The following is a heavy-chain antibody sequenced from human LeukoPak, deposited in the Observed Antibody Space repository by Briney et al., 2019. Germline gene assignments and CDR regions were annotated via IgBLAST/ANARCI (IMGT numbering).Heavy chain of an antibody. CDR2: ISDGGSTI. CDR1: GFTLNNYA. D-gene: IGHD1-26*01. CDR3: ARALHFDL. Sequence: GGSLRLSCAASGFTLNNYAMYWVRQAPGKGLEWVSYISDGGSTIYYADSVKGRFTISRDNAKNSLYLQMNSLRAEDTALYYCARALHFDLWGRGTLVTVSS. V-gene: IGHV3-48*03. J-gene: IGHJ2*01.